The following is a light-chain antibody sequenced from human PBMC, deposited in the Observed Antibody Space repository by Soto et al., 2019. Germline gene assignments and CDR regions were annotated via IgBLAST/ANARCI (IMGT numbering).Light chain of an antibody. CDR1: QSVSSSY. V-gene: IGKV3-20*01. CDR3: QQYDNWPWT. CDR2: GAS. J-gene: IGKJ1*01. Sequence: DILLTQSPGTLSFSPGERATLSCRASQSVSSSYLAWYQQKPGQAPRLLIYGASNRATGIPDRFSGSGSGTDFTLTISSLQSDDFAVYYCQQYDNWPWTFGQGSKVDIK.